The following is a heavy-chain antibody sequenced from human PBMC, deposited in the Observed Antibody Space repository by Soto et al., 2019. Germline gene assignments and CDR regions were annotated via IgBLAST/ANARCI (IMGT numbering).Heavy chain of an antibody. CDR3: ARDMYDCCTNYLDP. D-gene: IGHD2-21*01. J-gene: IGHJ5*02. CDR2: TSYTGNT. V-gene: IGHV4-59*01. Sequence: SETLSLTCVVSGGSITSYNWHWIRQFPGKGLVWVSYTSYTGNTNYYPSLKSRVIISLDTSKNQLSLKLTSMTAADTAAYYCARDMYDCCTNYLDPCGQVTMVTVSS. CDR1: GGSITSYN.